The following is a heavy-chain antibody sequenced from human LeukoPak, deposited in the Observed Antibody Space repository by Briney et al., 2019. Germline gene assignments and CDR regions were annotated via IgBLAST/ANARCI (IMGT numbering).Heavy chain of an antibody. CDR3: ARKGGATTYGYYYYYMDV. V-gene: IGHV3-30*04. CDR2: ISYDGSNE. J-gene: IGHJ6*03. CDR1: GFTFSSYV. D-gene: IGHD1-26*01. Sequence: GWSLSLSCAASGFTFSSYVMHWVRQAPGKGLEGVAIISYDGSNEYYADSVKGRFTISRDNAKNSLYLQMNSLRAEDTAVYYCARKGGATTYGYYYYYMDVWGKGTTVTISS.